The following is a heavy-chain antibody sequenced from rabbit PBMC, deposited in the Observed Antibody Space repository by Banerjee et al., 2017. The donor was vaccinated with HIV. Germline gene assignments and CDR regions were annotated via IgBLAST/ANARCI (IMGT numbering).Heavy chain of an antibody. CDR3: ARGGVYAGDGYDF. D-gene: IGHD4-2*01. V-gene: IGHV1S40*01. Sequence: QSLEESGGGLVQPEGSLTLTCTASGFSFSSSYYMCWVRQAPGKGLEWIACFYGGASGNTYYASWAKGRFTISKASSTTMTLQMTSLTAADTATYFCARGGVYAGDGYDFWGPGTLVTVS. J-gene: IGHJ6*01. CDR2: FYGGASGNT. CDR1: GFSFSSSYY.